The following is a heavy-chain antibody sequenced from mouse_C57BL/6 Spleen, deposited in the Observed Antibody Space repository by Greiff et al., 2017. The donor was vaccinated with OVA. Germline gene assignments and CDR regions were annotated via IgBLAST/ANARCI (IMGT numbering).Heavy chain of an antibody. J-gene: IGHJ2*01. CDR2: INPNNGGT. CDR3: ARGGYYSNYETFDY. Sequence: EVQLQQSGPELVKPGASVKISCKASGYTFTDYYMNWVKQSHGKSLEWIGDINPNNGGTSYNQKFKGKATLTVDKSSSTADMELRSLTSEDSAVYYCARGGYYSNYETFDYWGQGTTLTVSS. V-gene: IGHV1-26*01. D-gene: IGHD2-5*01. CDR1: GYTFTDYY.